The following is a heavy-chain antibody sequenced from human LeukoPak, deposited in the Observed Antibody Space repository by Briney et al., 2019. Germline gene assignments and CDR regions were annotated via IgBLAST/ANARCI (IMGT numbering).Heavy chain of an antibody. Sequence: GGSLRLSCAASGFTVSSNYMSWVRQAPGKGLEWVSVIYSGGSTYYADSVKGRFTTYRDNSKNTLYLQMNSLRAEDTAVYYCARGLWFGELFPSPFDYWGQGTLVTVSS. D-gene: IGHD3-10*01. V-gene: IGHV3-53*01. J-gene: IGHJ4*02. CDR1: GFTVSSNY. CDR2: IYSGGST. CDR3: ARGLWFGELFPSPFDY.